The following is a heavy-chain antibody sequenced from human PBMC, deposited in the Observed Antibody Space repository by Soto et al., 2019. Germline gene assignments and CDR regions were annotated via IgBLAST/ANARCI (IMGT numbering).Heavy chain of an antibody. D-gene: IGHD5-12*01. CDR1: GFTFSSYV. V-gene: IGHV3-23*01. J-gene: IGHJ4*02. CDR3: AKDGEVYSGYVLFDY. CDR2: ISGSGGST. Sequence: PGVSLRLSCAASGFTFSSYVMSWVRQAPGKGLEWVSAISGSGGSTYYADSVKGRFTISRDNSKNTLYLQMNSLRAEDTAVYYCAKDGEVYSGYVLFDYWCQGTLVTVSS.